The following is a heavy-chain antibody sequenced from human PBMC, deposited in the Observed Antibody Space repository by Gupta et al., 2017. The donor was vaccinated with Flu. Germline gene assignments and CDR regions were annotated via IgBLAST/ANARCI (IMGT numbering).Heavy chain of an antibody. Sequence: EVQLVESGGGLVKPGGSLRLSCAASGFPFTSFNMNWVRQAPGKGLEWVSFISDSSEYIYYADAVKGRFTISRDNAKNSVYLQMDSLRAEDTAGYYCARVGDGSSSEPGPLDYWGHGTLVTVSS. J-gene: IGHJ4*01. CDR3: ARVGDGSSSEPGPLDY. CDR2: ISDSSEYI. V-gene: IGHV3-21*01. CDR1: GFPFTSFN. D-gene: IGHD5-24*01.